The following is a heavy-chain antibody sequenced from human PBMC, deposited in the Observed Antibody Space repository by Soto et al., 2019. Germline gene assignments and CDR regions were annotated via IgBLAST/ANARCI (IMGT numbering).Heavy chain of an antibody. D-gene: IGHD3-22*01. CDR1: GYTFTGYY. CDR3: ASSRRYYYDTTGLDAFDV. Sequence: VASVKVSCKASGYTFTGYYMHWVRQAPGQGLEWMGWINPNSGGTNYAQTFQGWVTMTRDTSISTAYMELSRLRSDDTAVYYCASSRRYYYDTTGLDAFDVWGQRTMVTVSS. V-gene: IGHV1-2*04. CDR2: INPNSGGT. J-gene: IGHJ3*01.